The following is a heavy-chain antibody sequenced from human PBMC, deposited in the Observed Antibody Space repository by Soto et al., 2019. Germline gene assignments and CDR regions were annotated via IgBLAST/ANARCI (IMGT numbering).Heavy chain of an antibody. CDR3: ARGSIVGYCSSTSCYDYGMDV. V-gene: IGHV3-21*01. Sequence: GGSLGSSCQPSGLTSRSFRINWVRKLPGRGLEWASSISSSSSYIYYADSVKGRFTISRDNAKNSLYLQMNSLRAEDTAVYYCARGSIVGYCSSTSCYDYGMDVWGQGTTVTVSS. CDR1: GLTSRSFR. CDR2: ISSSSSYI. D-gene: IGHD2-2*01. J-gene: IGHJ6*02.